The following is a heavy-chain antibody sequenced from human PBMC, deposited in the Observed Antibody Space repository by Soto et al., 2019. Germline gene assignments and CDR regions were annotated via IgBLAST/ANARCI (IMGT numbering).Heavy chain of an antibody. CDR2: IKSKTDGGTT. Sequence: TGGSLRLSCAASGFTFSNAWMNWVRQAPGKGLERVGRIKSKTDGGTTNYAAPVKGRFTISRDDSKNTLYLQMNSLKTEDTAVYYCTTMDVVVTYLDAFDIWGQRTMVTVSS. D-gene: IGHD3-22*01. J-gene: IGHJ3*02. V-gene: IGHV3-15*07. CDR3: TTMDVVVTYLDAFDI. CDR1: GFTFSNAW.